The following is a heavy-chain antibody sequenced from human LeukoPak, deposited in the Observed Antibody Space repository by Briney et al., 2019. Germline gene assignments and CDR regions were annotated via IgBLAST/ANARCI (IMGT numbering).Heavy chain of an antibody. J-gene: IGHJ4*02. D-gene: IGHD1-26*01. CDR3: ARNIVGPRQVDY. CDR2: IYHSGTT. V-gene: IGHV4-59*01. Sequence: NPSETLSLTCTVSGGSISSYYWSWIRQPPGKGLEWIGYIYHSGTTNYNPSPKSRVTISVDTSKSQFSLKLSSVTAADTAIYYCARNIVGPRQVDYWGQGTLVTVSS. CDR1: GGSISSYY.